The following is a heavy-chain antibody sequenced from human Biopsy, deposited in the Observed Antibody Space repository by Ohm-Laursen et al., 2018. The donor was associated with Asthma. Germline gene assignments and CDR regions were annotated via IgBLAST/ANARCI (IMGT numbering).Heavy chain of an antibody. Sequence: SSVKVSCKSLGGTFNTYVIGWVRQAPGKGLEWMGGINSVFGTTTYPQKFQDRVTITADDSTSTVYMELSSLGSEDTAVYYCARKAGSCISRTCYSLDFWGQGTLVTVSS. CDR3: ARKAGSCISRTCYSLDF. CDR2: INSVFGTT. CDR1: GGTFNTYV. D-gene: IGHD2-2*01. V-gene: IGHV1-69*01. J-gene: IGHJ4*02.